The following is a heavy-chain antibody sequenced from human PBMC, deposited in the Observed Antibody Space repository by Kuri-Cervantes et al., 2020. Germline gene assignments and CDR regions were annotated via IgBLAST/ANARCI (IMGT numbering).Heavy chain of an antibody. Sequence: GESLKISCAASGFTFSSYGMHWVRQAPGKGLEWVAVISYDGSNKYYADSVKGRFTISRDNAKNSLYLQMNSLRAEDTAVYYCARVRGSSWYQDDAFDIWGQGTMVTVSS. CDR3: ARVRGSSWYQDDAFDI. V-gene: IGHV3-30*03. CDR1: GFTFSSYG. J-gene: IGHJ3*02. CDR2: ISYDGSNK. D-gene: IGHD6-13*01.